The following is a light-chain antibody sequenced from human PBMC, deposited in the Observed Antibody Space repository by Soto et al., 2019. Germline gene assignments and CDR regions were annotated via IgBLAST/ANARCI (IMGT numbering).Light chain of an antibody. V-gene: IGKV1-5*03. CDR3: QHYDTFSWT. Sequence: DIQMTQSPSTLSVSVGYRVTITCRASQTISSWLAWYQQKPGKAPKLLIYKASTLKSGVPSRFSGSGSGTEFTLTISSLQPDDFATYFCQHYDTFSWTFGQGTKVDIK. CDR1: QTISSW. CDR2: KAS. J-gene: IGKJ1*01.